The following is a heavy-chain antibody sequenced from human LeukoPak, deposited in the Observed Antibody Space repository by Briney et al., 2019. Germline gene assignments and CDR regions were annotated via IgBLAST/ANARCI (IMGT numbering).Heavy chain of an antibody. CDR2: INHSGST. Sequence: SETLSLXCTVSGGSISSYYWSWIRQPPGKGLEWIGEINHSGSTNYNPSLKSRVTISVDTSKNQFSLKLSSVTAADTAVYYCARYLVVPAAPDYWGQGTLVTVSS. V-gene: IGHV4-34*01. CDR1: GGSISSYY. J-gene: IGHJ4*02. D-gene: IGHD2-2*01. CDR3: ARYLVVPAAPDY.